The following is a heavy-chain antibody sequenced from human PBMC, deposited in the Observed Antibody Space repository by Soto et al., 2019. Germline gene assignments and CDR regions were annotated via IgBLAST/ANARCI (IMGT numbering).Heavy chain of an antibody. V-gene: IGHV5-10-1*01. Sequence: PVESQKICRNGAGYSFTSYLISGVRQMPGKGLEWMGRIDPSDSYTNYSPSFQGHVTISADKSISTAYLQWSSLKASDTAMYYCARHQGLRFLEWLPLDSWGQGTLVTVSS. CDR3: ARHQGLRFLEWLPLDS. J-gene: IGHJ4*02. CDR1: GYSFTSYL. CDR2: IDPSDSYT. D-gene: IGHD3-3*01.